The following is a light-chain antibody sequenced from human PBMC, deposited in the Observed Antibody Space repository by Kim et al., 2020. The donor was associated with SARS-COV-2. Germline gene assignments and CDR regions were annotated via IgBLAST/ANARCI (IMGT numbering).Light chain of an antibody. CDR3: QVWDSSTDHVV. V-gene: IGLV3-21*04. J-gene: IGLJ2*01. CDR2: DDS. CDR1: NIGIKS. Sequence: SYALTQPPSVSVAPGEPARITCGGNNIGIKSVRWCRQRPGQAPVMVIYDDSDRPSGIPERFSGSNSGNTATLTISEVEVGDEADYYCQVWDSSTDHVVFGGGTQLTVL.